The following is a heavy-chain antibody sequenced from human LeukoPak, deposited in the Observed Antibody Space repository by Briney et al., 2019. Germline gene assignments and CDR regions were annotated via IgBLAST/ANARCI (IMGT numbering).Heavy chain of an antibody. CDR3: ARDADIGGVSADMWYDGLDV. D-gene: IGHD2-2*01. J-gene: IGHJ3*01. Sequence: GGSLRLSCAASGFTFKDYAMHWVRQAPGKGLEWVSGISWSSRASAYADSVKGRFTISRDNAKNSGYLQMNSLRAEDTAVYYCARDADIGGVSADMWYDGLDVWGQGTMVTVSS. CDR1: GFTFKDYA. V-gene: IGHV3-9*01. CDR2: ISWSSRAS.